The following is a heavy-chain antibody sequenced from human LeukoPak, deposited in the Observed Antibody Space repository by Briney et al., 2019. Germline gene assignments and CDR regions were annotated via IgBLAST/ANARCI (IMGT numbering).Heavy chain of an antibody. CDR3: ARRSDHYFDY. Sequence: SETLSLTCTVSGGSISSYYWSWIRQPPGKGLEWIGYIYYSGSTNYNPSLKSRVTISVDTSKNQFSLKLSSVTAADTAVYYFARRSDHYFDYWGQGTLVTVSS. J-gene: IGHJ4*02. V-gene: IGHV4-59*08. CDR2: IYYSGST. CDR1: GGSISSYY.